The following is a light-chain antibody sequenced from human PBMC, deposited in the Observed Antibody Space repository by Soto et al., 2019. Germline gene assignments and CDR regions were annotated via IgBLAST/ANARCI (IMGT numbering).Light chain of an antibody. J-gene: IGLJ2*01. Sequence: LTQPPSASGSPGQSVTISCTGTSSDVGGYNYVSWYQQHPGKAPKLMIYEVIKRPSGVPDRFSGSKSGNTASLTVTGLQAEDEADYYCSSYAGNNNLRVFGGGTKLTVL. CDR2: EVI. CDR3: SSYAGNNNLRV. CDR1: SSDVGGYNY. V-gene: IGLV2-8*01.